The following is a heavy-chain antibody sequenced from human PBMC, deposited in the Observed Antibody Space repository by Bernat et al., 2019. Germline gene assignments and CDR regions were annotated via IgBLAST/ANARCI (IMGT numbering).Heavy chain of an antibody. CDR3: ARELQRWLDGAMFKGGVGDDFDN. CDR2: INTSDGST. V-gene: IGHV1-46*04. CDR1: GYTFTIYY. J-gene: IGHJ3*02. Sequence: QVQLVQSGAEVKKPGASVKVSCKASGYTFTIYYMHWVRQAPGHGLEWMGIINTSDGSTSYAQKLQGRVTMNRDTATSTVYMELSSLRSEDMAVYYCARELQRWLDGAMFKGGVGDDFDNWGQGTMVTVSS. D-gene: IGHD5-18*01.